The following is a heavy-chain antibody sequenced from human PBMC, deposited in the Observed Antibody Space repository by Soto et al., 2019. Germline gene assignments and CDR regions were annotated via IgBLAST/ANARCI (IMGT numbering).Heavy chain of an antibody. D-gene: IGHD6-19*01. CDR3: ASRSSGWYLDY. CDR1: GFTFSSYA. J-gene: IGHJ4*02. CDR2: ISGSGGST. V-gene: IGHV3-23*01. Sequence: EVQLLESGGGLVQPGGSLRPSCAASGFTFSSYAMNWVRQAPGKGLEWVSVISGSGGSTYYADSVKGRFTISRDNSKNTLYLQMNSLRGEDTAVYYCASRSSGWYLDYWGQGTLVTVSS.